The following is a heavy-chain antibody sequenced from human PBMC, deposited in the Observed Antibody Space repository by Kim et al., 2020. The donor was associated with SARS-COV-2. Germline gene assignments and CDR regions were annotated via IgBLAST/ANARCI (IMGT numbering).Heavy chain of an antibody. D-gene: IGHD6-19*01. Sequence: SVKVSCKASGGTFNTYAFSWVRQAPGQGLEWMGRVTPIVGTLKYAQRFQGRVTITADTSTSTAFMELSSLRSDDTAVYYCAREASGWKRDGFHLYNYIDVWGKGTTVTVSS. V-gene: IGHV1-69*04. J-gene: IGHJ6*03. CDR3: AREASGWKRDGFHLYNYIDV. CDR2: VTPIVGTL. CDR1: GGTFNTYA.